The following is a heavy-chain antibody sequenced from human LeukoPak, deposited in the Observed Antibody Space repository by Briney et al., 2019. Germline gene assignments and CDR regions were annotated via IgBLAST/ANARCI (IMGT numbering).Heavy chain of an antibody. Sequence: PSETLSLTCTVSGGSISSSSYYWGWIRQPPGKGLEWIGSIYYSGSTYYNPSLKSRVTISVDTSKNQFSLKLSSVTAADTAVYYCARQPEGPLGVVVSEYFQHWGQGTLVTVSS. CDR3: ARQPEGPLGVVVSEYFQH. V-gene: IGHV4-39*01. CDR1: GGSISSSSYY. J-gene: IGHJ1*01. CDR2: IYYSGST. D-gene: IGHD3-22*01.